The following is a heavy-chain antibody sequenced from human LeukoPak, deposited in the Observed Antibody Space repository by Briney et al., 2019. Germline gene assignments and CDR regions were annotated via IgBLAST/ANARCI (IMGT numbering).Heavy chain of an antibody. CDR3: AVGYQSYYYYYYMDV. V-gene: IGHV4-39*07. D-gene: IGHD6-13*01. J-gene: IGHJ6*03. CDR1: GGSISSSSYY. Sequence: SETLSLTCTVSGGSISSSSYYWGWIRQPPGKGLEWIGSIYYSGSTYYNPSLKSRVTISVDTSKNQFSLKLSSVTAADTAVYYCAVGYQSYYYYYYMDVWGKGTTVTVSS. CDR2: IYYSGST.